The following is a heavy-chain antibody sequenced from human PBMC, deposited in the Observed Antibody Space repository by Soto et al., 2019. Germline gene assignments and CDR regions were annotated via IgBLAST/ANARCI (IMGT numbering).Heavy chain of an antibody. D-gene: IGHD3-10*01. V-gene: IGHV3-23*01. Sequence: LRLSCAASGFTFSSYSMSWVRQAPGKGLEWVSGFRSGGDDETTYYADSVRGRFTISRDNSKNTLFLQMNSLRAEDTAIYYCAKKVNSGSGSQFFDYWGQGTLVTVSS. J-gene: IGHJ4*02. CDR3: AKKVNSGSGSQFFDY. CDR2: FRSGGDDETT. CDR1: GFTFSSYS.